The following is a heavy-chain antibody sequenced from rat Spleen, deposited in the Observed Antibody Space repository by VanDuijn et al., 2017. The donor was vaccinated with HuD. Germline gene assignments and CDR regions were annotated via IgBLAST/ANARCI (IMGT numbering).Heavy chain of an antibody. D-gene: IGHD1-9*01. J-gene: IGHJ2*01. CDR3: TRDGYYGYTDFDY. CDR1: GFSLTSYN. V-gene: IGHV2-63*01. Sequence: QVQLKESGPGLVQPSQTLSLTCTVSGFSLTSYNVHWVRQPPGKGLEWMGRMRYNGDTSYNSALKSRLSISRDTYKNQVFLKMNSLQTDDTGTYYCTRDGYYGYTDFDYWGQGVMVTVSS. CDR2: MRYNGDT.